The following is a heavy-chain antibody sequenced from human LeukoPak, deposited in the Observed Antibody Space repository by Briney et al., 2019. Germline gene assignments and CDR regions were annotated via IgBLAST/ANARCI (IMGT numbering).Heavy chain of an antibody. V-gene: IGHV3-7*01. CDR2: IKQDGSEK. J-gene: IGHJ4*02. CDR3: ARDSSGWYTRQIDY. Sequence: GGSLRLSCAASGFTFSNYWMTWVRQAPGKRLEWVANIKQDGSEKYYVDSVKGRFTISRDNAKNSLYLQMNSLRAEDTAVYYCARDSSGWYTRQIDYWGQGTLVTVSS. CDR1: GFTFSNYW. D-gene: IGHD6-19*01.